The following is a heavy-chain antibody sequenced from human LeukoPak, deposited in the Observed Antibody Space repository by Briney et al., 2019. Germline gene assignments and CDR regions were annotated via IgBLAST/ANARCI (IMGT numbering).Heavy chain of an antibody. Sequence: GGSLRLSCAASGFTFSSYAMSWVRQAPGKGLEWVSAISGSGGSTYYADSVKGRFTISRDNSKNTLYLQMNSLRAEDTAVYYCAKENLPHYYDSSGYANWFDPWGQGTLVTVSS. V-gene: IGHV3-23*01. D-gene: IGHD3-22*01. CDR1: GFTFSSYA. CDR2: ISGSGGST. J-gene: IGHJ5*02. CDR3: AKENLPHYYDSSGYANWFDP.